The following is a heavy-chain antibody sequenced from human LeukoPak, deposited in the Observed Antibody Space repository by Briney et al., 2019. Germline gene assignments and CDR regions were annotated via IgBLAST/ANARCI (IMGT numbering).Heavy chain of an antibody. J-gene: IGHJ4*02. CDR2: FHNSGTS. Sequence: SETLSLTCTVSGGSIGSGSYYWSWIRQPAGKGLEWIVYFHNSGTSTYNPSLKSRVTISADTSKNQFSLKLNSLATADTAVYYCTRGAGWLIDYWGQGILVTVSS. D-gene: IGHD3-16*01. V-gene: IGHV4-61*10. CDR3: TRGAGWLIDY. CDR1: GGSIGSGSYY.